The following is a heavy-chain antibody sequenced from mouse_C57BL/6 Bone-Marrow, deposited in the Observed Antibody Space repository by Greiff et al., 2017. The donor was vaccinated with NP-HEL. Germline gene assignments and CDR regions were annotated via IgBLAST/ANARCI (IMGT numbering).Heavy chain of an antibody. J-gene: IGHJ4*01. CDR1: GFSLSTSGMG. V-gene: IGHV8-12*01. CDR2: IYWDDDT. D-gene: IGHD2-5*01. Sequence: QVTLKVSGPGILQSSQTLSLTCSFSGFSLSTSGMGVSWIRQPSGKGLEWLAHIYWDDDTRYNPSLKSRLTISKDTSRNQVFLKITSVDTADTATYYGAQEAYYSNHFYAMDYWGQGTSVTVSS. CDR3: AQEAYYSNHFYAMDY.